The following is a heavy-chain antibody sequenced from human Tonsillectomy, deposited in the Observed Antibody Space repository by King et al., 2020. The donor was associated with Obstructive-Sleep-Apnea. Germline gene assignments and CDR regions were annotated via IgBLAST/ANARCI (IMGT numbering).Heavy chain of an antibody. CDR3: RLEIIAAAGANDAFDI. CDR1: GFIFSNYC. D-gene: IGHD6-13*01. J-gene: IGHJ3*02. Sequence: VQLVESGGGVVQPGRSLRLSCAASGFIFSNYCLHWVRQAPGKGLEWGAVISYDGSNNYYADSVKGLFTISRDNSKNTLYLQMNSLRTDDTAVSYCRLEIIAAAGANDAFDICGQGTMVTVSS. V-gene: IGHV3-30*03. CDR2: ISYDGSNN.